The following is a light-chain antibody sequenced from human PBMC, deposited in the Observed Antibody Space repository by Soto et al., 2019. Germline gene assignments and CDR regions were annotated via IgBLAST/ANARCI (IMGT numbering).Light chain of an antibody. CDR3: QRYGSSPPFT. Sequence: ELVLTQSPGTLSLSPGERATLSCRASQRVSSSYLAWYQQKPGQAPRLLIYGASSRATGIPDRFSGRGSGTDFTLTISRLEPEDFAVDFCQRYGSSPPFTFGQGTKVEI. CDR2: GAS. CDR1: QRVSSSY. J-gene: IGKJ2*01. V-gene: IGKV3-20*01.